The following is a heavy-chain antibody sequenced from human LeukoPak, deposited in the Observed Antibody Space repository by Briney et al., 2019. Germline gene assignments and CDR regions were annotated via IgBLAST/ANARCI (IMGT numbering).Heavy chain of an antibody. D-gene: IGHD3-10*01. V-gene: IGHV4-38-2*02. CDR3: ARKWFGELAFDY. CDR2: TYHSGST. Sequence: SETLSLTCTVSGYSISSGYYWGWIRQPPGKGLEWIGTTYHSGSTYYNPSLKSRVTISVDTSKNQFSLKVNSVTAADTAVYYCARKWFGELAFDYWGQGTLVTVSS. CDR1: GYSISSGYY. J-gene: IGHJ4*02.